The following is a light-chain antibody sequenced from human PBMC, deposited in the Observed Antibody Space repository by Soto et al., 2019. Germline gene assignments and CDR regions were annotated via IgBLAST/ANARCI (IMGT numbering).Light chain of an antibody. CDR3: QQLNSYPIT. J-gene: IGKJ5*01. CDR1: QGLSSD. V-gene: IGKV1-9*01. CDR2: AAA. Sequence: DIQLTQSPSFLSASVGDRVTITCRASQGLSSDLALYQQKPGKAPKLLIYAAATLQSGVPSRFSGSGSGTEFTLTISSLQPEDFATHYCQQLNSYPITFGQGTRLEIK.